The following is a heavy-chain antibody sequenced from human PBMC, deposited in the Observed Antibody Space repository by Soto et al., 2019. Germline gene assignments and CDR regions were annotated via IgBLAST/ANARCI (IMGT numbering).Heavy chain of an antibody. J-gene: IGHJ4*02. CDR2: ISNRGSDT. D-gene: IGHD6-13*01. Sequence: PGGSLRLSCAGSGFTCINYAMTWVRQAPGKGLEWVSSISNRGSDTYYVDSVKGRFTISRDNSKNTLYLQMNSLRAEDTAVYYCAKDTYSSSWYFWGQGSLVTVSS. V-gene: IGHV3-23*01. CDR1: GFTCINYA. CDR3: AKDTYSSSWYF.